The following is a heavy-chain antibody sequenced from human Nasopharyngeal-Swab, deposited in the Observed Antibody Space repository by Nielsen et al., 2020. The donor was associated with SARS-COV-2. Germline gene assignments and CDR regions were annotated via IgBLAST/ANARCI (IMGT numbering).Heavy chain of an antibody. CDR1: GFTFSRWP. Sequence: GGSLRLSCVASGFTFSRWPMHWVRQAPGKGLESVSAISGDGADTYYTDSVRGRFTISRDNSKDTLYLQMGSLRVEDMAVYYCAKETQGVHDYWGQGTLVTVSS. J-gene: IGHJ4*02. CDR2: ISGDGADT. V-gene: IGHV3-64*02. CDR3: AKETQGVHDY. D-gene: IGHD2-8*01.